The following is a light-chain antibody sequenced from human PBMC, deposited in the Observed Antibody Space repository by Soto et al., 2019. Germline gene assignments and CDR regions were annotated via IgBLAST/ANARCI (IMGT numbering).Light chain of an antibody. J-gene: IGKJ4*01. V-gene: IGKV1-12*01. CDR2: RAS. Sequence: DIQMTQSPSSVSASVGDRVTIICRASQGITSWLAWYQQKPGKAPKLLIYRASNLQSGVPSRFSGSGSGTDFTLTISGLQPADFATYYCQQTTTFPLTFGGGTKVEIK. CDR1: QGITSW. CDR3: QQTTTFPLT.